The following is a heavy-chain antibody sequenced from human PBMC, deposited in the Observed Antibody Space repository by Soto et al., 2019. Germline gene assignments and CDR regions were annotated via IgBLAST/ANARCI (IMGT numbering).Heavy chain of an antibody. J-gene: IGHJ4*02. V-gene: IGHV4-61*01. CDR1: GGSVSSGSYY. CDR2: IYYSGST. Sequence: PSETLSLTCTVSGGSVSSGSYYWSWIRQPPGKGLEWIGYIYYSGSTNYNPSLKSRVTISVDTSKNQFSLKLSSVTAADTAVYYCATLWFGELLEQSSDYWGQGTLVTVSS. CDR3: ATLWFGELLEQSSDY. D-gene: IGHD3-10*01.